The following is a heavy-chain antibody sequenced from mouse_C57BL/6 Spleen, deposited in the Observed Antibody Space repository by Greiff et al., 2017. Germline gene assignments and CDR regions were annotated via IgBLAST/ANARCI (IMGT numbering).Heavy chain of an antibody. CDR3: ARAGYYYGSSSWFAY. J-gene: IGHJ3*01. CDR2: IDPSDSYT. Sequence: QVQLQQLGAELVKPGASVKLSCKASGYTFTSYWMQWVKQRPGQGLEWIGEIDPSDSYTNYNQKFKGKATLTVDTSSSTAYMQLSSLTSEDSAVYYCARAGYYYGSSSWFAYWGQGTLVTVSA. D-gene: IGHD1-1*01. V-gene: IGHV1-50*01. CDR1: GYTFTSYW.